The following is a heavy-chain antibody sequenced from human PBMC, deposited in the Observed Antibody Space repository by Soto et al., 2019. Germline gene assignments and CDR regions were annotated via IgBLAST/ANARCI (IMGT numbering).Heavy chain of an antibody. CDR2: ISYDGSNK. V-gene: IGHV3-30*18. CDR3: AKTLPMGYDY. J-gene: IGHJ4*02. Sequence: GGSLRLSCAASGFTFSSYGMHWVRQAPGKGLEWVAVISYDGSNKYFADSVKGRFTISRDNSKNTLYLQMNSLRAEDTAVYYCAKTLPMGYDYWGQGTLVTVSS. CDR1: GFTFSSYG. D-gene: IGHD3-10*01.